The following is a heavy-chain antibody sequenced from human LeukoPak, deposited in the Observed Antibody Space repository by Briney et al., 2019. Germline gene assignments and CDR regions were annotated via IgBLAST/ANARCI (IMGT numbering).Heavy chain of an antibody. CDR2: ISGSGGST. V-gene: IGHV3-23*01. J-gene: IGHJ4*02. CDR3: AKRRSSSSSGGVYFDY. D-gene: IGHD6-6*01. Sequence: GGSLRLSCAASGFTFSSYAMSWVRQAPGKGLEWVSAISGSGGSTYYADSVKGRFTISRDNSKNTLYLQMNSPRAEDTAVYYCAKRRSSSSSGGVYFDYWGQGTLVTVSS. CDR1: GFTFSSYA.